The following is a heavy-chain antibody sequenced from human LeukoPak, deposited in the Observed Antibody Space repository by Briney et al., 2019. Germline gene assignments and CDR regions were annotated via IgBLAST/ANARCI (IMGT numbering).Heavy chain of an antibody. Sequence: GASVKVSCKASGYTFTSYAMHWVRQAPGQRLEWMGWINAGNGNTKYSQKFQGRATITRDTSASTAYMELSSLRSEDTAVYYCARGQGLEGIAAADDYYYYGMDVWGQGTTVTVSS. V-gene: IGHV1-3*01. CDR2: INAGNGNT. D-gene: IGHD6-13*01. J-gene: IGHJ6*02. CDR1: GYTFTSYA. CDR3: ARGQGLEGIAAADDYYYYGMDV.